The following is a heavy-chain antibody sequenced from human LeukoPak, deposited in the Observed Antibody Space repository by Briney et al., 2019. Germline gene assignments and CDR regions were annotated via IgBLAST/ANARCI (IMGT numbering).Heavy chain of an antibody. CDR1: GFTFSDYY. V-gene: IGHV3-11*01. CDR2: ISSSGSTI. Sequence: GGSLRLSCAASGFTFSDYYMSWIRQAPGKGLEWVSYISSSGSTIYYADSVKGRFTISRDNAKNSLYLQMNSLRAEDTAVYYCARDRPYYYDSSGYTDYWGQGTLVTVSS. D-gene: IGHD3-22*01. J-gene: IGHJ4*02. CDR3: ARDRPYYYDSSGYTDY.